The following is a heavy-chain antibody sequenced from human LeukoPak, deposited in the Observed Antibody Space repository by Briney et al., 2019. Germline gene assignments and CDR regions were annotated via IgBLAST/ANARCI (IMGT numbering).Heavy chain of an antibody. CDR3: ARDPLPRGFWSGYYTR. D-gene: IGHD3-3*01. J-gene: IGHJ4*02. V-gene: IGHV1-18*01. CDR1: GGTFSSYA. CDR2: ISAYNGNT. Sequence: ASVTVSCTASGGTFSSYAISWVRQAPGQGLEWMGWISAYNGNTNYAQKLQGRVTMTTDTSTSTAYMELRSLRSDDTAVYYCARDPLPRGFWSGYYTRWGQGTLVTVSS.